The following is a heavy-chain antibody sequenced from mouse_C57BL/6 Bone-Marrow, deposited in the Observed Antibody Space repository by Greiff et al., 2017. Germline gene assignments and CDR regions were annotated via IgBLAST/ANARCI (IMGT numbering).Heavy chain of an antibody. Sequence: QVQLQQPGAELVKPGASVKMSCKASGYTFTSYWITWVKQRPGQGLEWIGDIYPGSGSTNYNEKFQSKATLTVDTTSSTAYMQLSSLTSEDSAVYYCARPYYSNYWYFDVWGTGTTVTVSS. CDR3: ARPYYSNYWYFDV. V-gene: IGHV1-55*01. D-gene: IGHD2-5*01. J-gene: IGHJ1*03. CDR2: IYPGSGST. CDR1: GYTFTSYW.